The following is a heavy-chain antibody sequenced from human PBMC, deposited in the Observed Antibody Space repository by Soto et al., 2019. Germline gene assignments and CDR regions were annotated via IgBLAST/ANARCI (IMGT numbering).Heavy chain of an antibody. V-gene: IGHV1-69*13. Sequence: SVKVSCKASGGTFSIYAISWVLQSPLQWLDWMGGIIPIFGTANYAQKFQGRVTITADESTSTAYMELSSLRSEDTAVYYCASGMGRGVIKRSVDYYYGMDVWGQGTTVTVSS. CDR2: IIPIFGTA. D-gene: IGHD3-10*01. J-gene: IGHJ6*02. CDR1: GGTFSIYA. CDR3: ASGMGRGVIKRSVDYYYGMDV.